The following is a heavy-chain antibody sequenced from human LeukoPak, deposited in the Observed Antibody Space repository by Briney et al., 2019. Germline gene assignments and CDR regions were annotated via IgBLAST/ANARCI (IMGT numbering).Heavy chain of an antibody. CDR1: GYTFTGYY. Sequence: ASVRVSCRASGYTFTGYYIHWVRQAPGQGLEWMGWINPNSGGTNYAQKFQDRVTMARDTSISTSYMELSGLKYDDTAVYYCASRAIREITPYFDYWGQGALVTVSS. J-gene: IGHJ4*02. CDR3: ASRAIREITPYFDY. D-gene: IGHD3-10*01. CDR2: INPNSGGT. V-gene: IGHV1-2*02.